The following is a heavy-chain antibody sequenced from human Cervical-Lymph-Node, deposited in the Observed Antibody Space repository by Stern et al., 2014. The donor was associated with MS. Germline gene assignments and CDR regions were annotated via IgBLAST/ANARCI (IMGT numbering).Heavy chain of an antibody. J-gene: IGHJ6*02. CDR3: ARGAFGLGSDYTHFYGLDV. Sequence: VQLVESGGGVVQPGRSLRLSCSGSDFSFRTFVMHWVRQAPGKGLEWVAVVQDDGSTKSYAKSVKGRFTISRDNSKNILYMQMNSLRAEDTAVYYCARGAFGLGSDYTHFYGLDVWGRGTTVTV. D-gene: IGHD3-10*01. V-gene: IGHV3-33*01. CDR1: DFSFRTFV. CDR2: VQDDGSTK.